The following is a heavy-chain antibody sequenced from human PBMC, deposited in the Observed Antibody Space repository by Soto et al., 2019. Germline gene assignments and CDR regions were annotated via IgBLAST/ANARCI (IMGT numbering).Heavy chain of an antibody. CDR1: GGSISSYY. Sequence: SETLSLTCTVSGGSISSYYWSWIRQPPGKGLEWIGYIYYSGSTNYNPSLKSRVTISADTSKNQFSLKLSSVTAADTAVYYCARAGGYSYGYGPKSYYYYYYMDVWGKGTTVTVSS. J-gene: IGHJ6*03. D-gene: IGHD5-18*01. CDR3: ARAGGYSYGYGPKSYYYYYYMDV. V-gene: IGHV4-59*01. CDR2: IYYSGST.